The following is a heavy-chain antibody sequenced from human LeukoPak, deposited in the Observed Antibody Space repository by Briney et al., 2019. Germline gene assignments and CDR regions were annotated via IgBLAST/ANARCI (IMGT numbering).Heavy chain of an antibody. CDR1: GFTFTTYA. CDR2: ISGSGGST. J-gene: IGHJ4*02. V-gene: IGHV3-23*01. Sequence: PGGSLRLSCAASGFTFTTYAMSWVRQAPRKGLEWVSAISGSGGSTYYRDSVKGRFTISRDNSKTTLYLEMNSLRAEDTAVYYCARRTYDSSGFDNWGQGTLVTVSS. CDR3: ARRTYDSSGFDN. D-gene: IGHD3-22*01.